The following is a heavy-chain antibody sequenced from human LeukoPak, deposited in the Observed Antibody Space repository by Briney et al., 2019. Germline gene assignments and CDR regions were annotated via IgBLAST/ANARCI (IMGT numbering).Heavy chain of an antibody. D-gene: IGHD3-22*01. Sequence: GGSLRLSCAASGFTFSSYGMHWVRQAPGKGLEWVAVVWYDGRYKYYADSVKGRFTISRDNSKNTLYLQMNSLRAEDTAVYYCAKDLGYYDSSGYPLDYWGQGTLVTVSS. CDR1: GFTFSSYG. CDR2: VWYDGRYK. CDR3: AKDLGYYDSSGYPLDY. V-gene: IGHV3-30*02. J-gene: IGHJ4*02.